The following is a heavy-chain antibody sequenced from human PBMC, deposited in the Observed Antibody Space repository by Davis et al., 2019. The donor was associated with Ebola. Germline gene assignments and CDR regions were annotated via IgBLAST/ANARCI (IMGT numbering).Heavy chain of an antibody. CDR2: IRTRHSSYAT. CDR1: GFTFSESA. V-gene: IGHV3-73*01. J-gene: IGHJ6*02. D-gene: IGHD1-7*01. CDR3: AGDLYLAGTTDLYYYYYGMDV. Sequence: GESLKISCAASGFTFSESAMHWVRQASGKGLEWVGRIRTRHSSYATVYAASVKGRFTISRDDSKNTAYLQMNSLRAEDTAVYYCAGDLYLAGTTDLYYYYYGMDVWGQGTTVTVSS.